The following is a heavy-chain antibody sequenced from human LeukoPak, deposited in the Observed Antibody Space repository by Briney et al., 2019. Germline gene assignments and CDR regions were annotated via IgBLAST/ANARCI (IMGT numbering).Heavy chain of an antibody. CDR3: ARHDLSGTAIYYFDY. D-gene: IGHD3-9*01. CDR2: IYYSGST. CDR1: GGSISSYY. Sequence: PSETLSLTCTVSGGSISSYYWSWIRQPPGKGLEWIGYIYYSGSTNYNPSLKSRVTISVDTSKNQFSLKLSSVTAAETAVYYCARHDLSGTAIYYFDYWGQGTLVTVSS. J-gene: IGHJ4*02. V-gene: IGHV4-59*08.